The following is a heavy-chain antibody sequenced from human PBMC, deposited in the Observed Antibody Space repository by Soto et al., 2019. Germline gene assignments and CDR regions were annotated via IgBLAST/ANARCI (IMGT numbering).Heavy chain of an antibody. V-gene: IGHV1-46*01. Sequence: GASVKVSCKASGYTFTSYYMHWVRQAPGQGLEWMGIINPSGGNTGYAQKFQGRVTMTRNTSISTAYMELSSLRSEDTAVYYCARGAVDIVATIDYYYYYGMDVWGQGTTVTVS. CDR1: GYTFTSYY. D-gene: IGHD5-12*01. CDR2: INPSGGNT. J-gene: IGHJ6*02. CDR3: ARGAVDIVATIDYYYYYGMDV.